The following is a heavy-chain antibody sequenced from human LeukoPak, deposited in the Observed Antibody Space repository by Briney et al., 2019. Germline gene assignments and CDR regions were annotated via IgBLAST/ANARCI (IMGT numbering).Heavy chain of an antibody. Sequence: PGGSLRLSCAASGFSFISYGMPWVRQAPGKGLEWVGVISDDGRSKGYADSVKGRFTISRDNSKDTLYLQMNSLRDEDTAVYYCAKRPSDYGDYVSYFDYWGQGTLVTVSS. CDR3: AKRPSDYGDYVSYFDY. CDR2: ISDDGRSK. D-gene: IGHD4-17*01. V-gene: IGHV3-30*18. CDR1: GFSFISYG. J-gene: IGHJ4*02.